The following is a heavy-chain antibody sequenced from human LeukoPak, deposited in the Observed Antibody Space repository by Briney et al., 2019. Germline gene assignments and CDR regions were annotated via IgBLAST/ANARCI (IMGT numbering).Heavy chain of an antibody. Sequence: SQTLSPTCTVPAYSISSSYYWGWIRQPPVQGREWIGSIYHSGSTYYNPSLKSRLTISVDTSENQFSLELSSVTAADTPVYYCARDERLLHRFVHWGQGTLLSVSS. CDR2: IYHSGST. CDR3: ARDERLLHRFVH. D-gene: IGHD6-25*01. CDR1: AYSISSSYY. V-gene: IGHV4-38-2*02. J-gene: IGHJ4*02.